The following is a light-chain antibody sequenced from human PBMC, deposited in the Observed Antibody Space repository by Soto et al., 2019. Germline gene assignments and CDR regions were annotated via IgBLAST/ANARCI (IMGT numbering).Light chain of an antibody. CDR2: DAS. CDR1: QSVGTF. V-gene: IGKV3-11*01. Sequence: EIVLTQSPVTLSLSPGERATLSCRASQSVGTFLAWYQQKPAQAPRLLIYDASNRATGIPARFSGSGSGTDFTLTISTLEPEDSATYYCQQRSTWPLTFGGGTKVEI. CDR3: QQRSTWPLT. J-gene: IGKJ4*01.